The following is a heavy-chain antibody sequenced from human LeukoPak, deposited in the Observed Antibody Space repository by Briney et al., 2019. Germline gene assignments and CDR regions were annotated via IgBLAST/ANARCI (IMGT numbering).Heavy chain of an antibody. D-gene: IGHD3-10*01. J-gene: IGHJ5*02. V-gene: IGHV3-30*04. CDR3: ATIASPFTMVRGRYWFDP. Sequence: GGSLRLSCAASGFTFSSYAMHWVRQAPGKGLEWVAVISYDGSNKYYADSVKGRFTISRDNSKNTLYLQMNSLRAEDTAVYYCATIASPFTMVRGRYWFDPWGQGTLVTVSS. CDR2: ISYDGSNK. CDR1: GFTFSSYA.